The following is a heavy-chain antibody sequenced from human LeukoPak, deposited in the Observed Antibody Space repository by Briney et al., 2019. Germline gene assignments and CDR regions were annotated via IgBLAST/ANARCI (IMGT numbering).Heavy chain of an antibody. CDR1: TFSLSSHS. CDR2: ISYDGSNK. Sequence: GGSLRLSCVASTFSLSSHSMNWLRRAPGKGLEWVAVISYDGSNKYYADSVKGRFTISRDNSKNTLYLQMNSLRAEDTAVYYCASLGDYYDSSRWGQGTLVTVSS. J-gene: IGHJ4*02. V-gene: IGHV3-30-3*01. CDR3: ASLGDYYDSSR. D-gene: IGHD3-22*01.